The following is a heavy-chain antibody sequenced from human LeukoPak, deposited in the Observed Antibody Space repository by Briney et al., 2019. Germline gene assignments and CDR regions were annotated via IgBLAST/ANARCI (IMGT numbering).Heavy chain of an antibody. D-gene: IGHD6-19*01. CDR2: IRPSGDNT. CDR3: ARVAGWHWFDP. CDR1: GFTFSSYD. J-gene: IGHJ5*02. Sequence: GGSLRLSCAASGFTFSSYDMTWVRQAPGRGLEWVSSIRPSGDNTYYGDSVKGRFTISRDNSKKPVYLQMNNMRVDDTAGYYCARVAGWHWFDPWGQGTLVTVSS. V-gene: IGHV3-23*01.